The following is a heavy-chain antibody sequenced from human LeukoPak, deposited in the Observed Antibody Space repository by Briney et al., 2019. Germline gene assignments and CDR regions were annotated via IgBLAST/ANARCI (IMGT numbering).Heavy chain of an antibody. V-gene: IGHV3-74*01. D-gene: IGHD1-26*01. CDR3: TRVGLTSGSYFSFDH. CDR1: GFTFSSYW. CDR2: INSDGSST. Sequence: GGSLRLSCAASGFTFSSYWMHWVRQAPGKGLVWVSRINSDGSSTNYADSVKGRFTISRDNAKNTLYLQMNSLRVEDTAVYYCTRVGLTSGSYFSFDHWGQGTLVTVSS. J-gene: IGHJ4*02.